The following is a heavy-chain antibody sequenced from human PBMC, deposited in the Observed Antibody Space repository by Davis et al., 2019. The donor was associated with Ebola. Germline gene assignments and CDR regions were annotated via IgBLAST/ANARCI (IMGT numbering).Heavy chain of an antibody. D-gene: IGHD3-3*01. CDR2: ISGSGGST. V-gene: IGHV3-23*01. CDR3: AKDKNYDFWSGYPHDAFDI. CDR1: GFTFSSYA. Sequence: GESLKISCAASGFTFSSYAMSWVRQAPGKGLEWVSAISGSGGSTCYADSVKGRFAISRDNSKNTLYLQMNSLRAEDTAIYYCAKDKNYDFWSGYPHDAFDIWGQGTMVTVSS. J-gene: IGHJ3*02.